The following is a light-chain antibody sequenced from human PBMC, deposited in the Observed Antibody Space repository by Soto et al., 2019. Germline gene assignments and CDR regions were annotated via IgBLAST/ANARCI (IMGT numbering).Light chain of an antibody. Sequence: EIVLTQSPGTLSLSPGEGATLSCRASENVYINSLACYQQKPGQPPRLLIYGAATRASAVPDRFSGSGSGADFTLTITGFEPKDVGVYYCEQYGTSPLSFGPGTIVD. CDR3: EQYGTSPLS. J-gene: IGKJ3*01. CDR1: ENVYINS. V-gene: IGKV3-20*01. CDR2: GAA.